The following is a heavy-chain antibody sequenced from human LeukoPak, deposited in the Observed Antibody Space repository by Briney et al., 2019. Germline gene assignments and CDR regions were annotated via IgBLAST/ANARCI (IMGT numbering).Heavy chain of an antibody. V-gene: IGHV4-39*01. Sequence: SETLSLTCTVSGDSISSSPYYWGWIRQPPGKGLEWIASISYSGSTYYNPSLKSRVSISADMSKNQFSLKLSSVPAADTAVYYCVRVSGGYWGQGTLVTVSS. D-gene: IGHD3-10*01. CDR1: GDSISSSPYY. CDR3: VRVSGGY. J-gene: IGHJ4*02. CDR2: ISYSGST.